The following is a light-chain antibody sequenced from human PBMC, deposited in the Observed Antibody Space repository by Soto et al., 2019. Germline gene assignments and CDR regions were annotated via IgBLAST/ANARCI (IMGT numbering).Light chain of an antibody. CDR3: QQSYSIPYT. CDR1: QTISRN. Sequence: DLQLTQSPSSLSASVGDRVTITCRASQTISRNLNWYQQKPGEAPRLLMYVVSTLQGGVPSRFSGSESGTDYTLTISSVQPDDFVTYYCQQSYSIPYTFGQGTKLEIK. J-gene: IGKJ2*01. V-gene: IGKV1-39*01. CDR2: VVS.